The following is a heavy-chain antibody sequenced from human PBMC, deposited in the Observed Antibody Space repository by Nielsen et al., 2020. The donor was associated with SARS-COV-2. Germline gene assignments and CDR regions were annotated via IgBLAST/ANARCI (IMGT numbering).Heavy chain of an antibody. J-gene: IGHJ5*02. CDR3: ARVATVTKLDP. CDR2: ISSSSSYI. D-gene: IGHD4-17*01. Sequence: GGSLRLSCAASGFTFSSYSMYWVRQAPGKGLEWVSSISSSSSYIYYADSVKGRFTISRDNAKNSLYLQMNSLRAEDTAVYYCARVATVTKLDPWGQGTLVTVSS. CDR1: GFTFSSYS. V-gene: IGHV3-21*01.